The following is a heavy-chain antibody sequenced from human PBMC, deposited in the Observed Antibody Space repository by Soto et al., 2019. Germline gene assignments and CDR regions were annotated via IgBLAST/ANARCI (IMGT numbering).Heavy chain of an antibody. D-gene: IGHD2-2*01. CDR1: GGTFSSYA. Sequence: QVQLVQSGAEVKKPGSSVKVSCKASGGTFSSYAISWVRQPPGQGLEWMGGIIPIFGTANYAQKFQGRVTITADESTSTAYMELSSLRSEDTAVYYCARAGGRHLVPAAMPYYYGMDVWGQGTTVTVSS. V-gene: IGHV1-69*12. CDR3: ARAGGRHLVPAAMPYYYGMDV. J-gene: IGHJ6*02. CDR2: IIPIFGTA.